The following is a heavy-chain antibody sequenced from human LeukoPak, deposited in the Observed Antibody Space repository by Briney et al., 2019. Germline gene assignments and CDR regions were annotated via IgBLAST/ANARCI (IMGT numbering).Heavy chain of an antibody. CDR2: ITGSGDST. V-gene: IGHV3-23*01. J-gene: IGHJ4*02. CDR1: GFTFSTYA. CDR3: AKRYDSGAYYFDS. D-gene: IGHD3-22*01. Sequence: GGSLRLSCAASGFTFSTYAMGWVRQAPGKGLEWVSSITGSGDSTYYADSVKGRFTISRDNSKNTLSLQMNSLRAEDAAVYYCAKRYDSGAYYFDSWGQGTLVTVSS.